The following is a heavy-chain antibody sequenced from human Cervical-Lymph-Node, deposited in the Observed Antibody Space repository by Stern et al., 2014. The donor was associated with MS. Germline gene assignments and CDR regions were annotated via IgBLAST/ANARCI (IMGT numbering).Heavy chain of an antibody. J-gene: IGHJ6*02. V-gene: IGHV1-46*03. Sequence: QVQLEQSGAEVKKPGASVKVSCKASGYTLTSYSMHWVRQAPGQGLEWLGVIDPNGGSTRYAQKFQGRVSMTSDTSTTTVYIEMSGLRSEDTAVYYCARGDHYYSYGLDVWGQGTTVTVSS. CDR2: IDPNGGST. CDR3: ARGDHYYSYGLDV. CDR1: GYTLTSYS.